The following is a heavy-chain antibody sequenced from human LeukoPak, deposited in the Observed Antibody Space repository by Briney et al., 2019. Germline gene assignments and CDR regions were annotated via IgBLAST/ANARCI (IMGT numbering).Heavy chain of an antibody. D-gene: IGHD2-15*01. Sequence: GGSLRLSCAASGFTFSSYSMNWVRQAPGKGLEWVSSISSSSSYIYYADSVKGRFTISRDNAKNALYLQMNSLRVEDTAVYYCARVGCSGGRCPGYGMDVWGQGTTVTVSS. J-gene: IGHJ6*02. CDR1: GFTFSSYS. V-gene: IGHV3-21*01. CDR2: ISSSSSYI. CDR3: ARVGCSGGRCPGYGMDV.